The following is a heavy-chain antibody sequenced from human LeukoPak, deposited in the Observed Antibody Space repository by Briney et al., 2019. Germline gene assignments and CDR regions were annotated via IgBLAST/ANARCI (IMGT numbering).Heavy chain of an antibody. D-gene: IGHD1-1*01. CDR3: ARDLEPKGYYYMDV. J-gene: IGHJ6*03. CDR2: IIPIFGTA. V-gene: IGHV1-69*13. Sequence: SVKVSCKASGGTFSSYAISWVRQAPGQGLEWMGGIIPIFGTANYAQKFQGRVTITADESTSTAYMELSSLRSEDTAVYYCARDLEPKGYYYMDVWGKGPTVTISS. CDR1: GGTFSSYA.